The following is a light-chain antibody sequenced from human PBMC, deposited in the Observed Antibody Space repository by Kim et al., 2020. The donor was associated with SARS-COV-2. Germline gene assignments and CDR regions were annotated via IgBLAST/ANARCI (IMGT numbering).Light chain of an antibody. V-gene: IGLV3-19*01. CDR1: SLRSYY. CDR3: NSRDSTGKRWV. J-gene: IGLJ1*01. Sequence: ALGQTVKITCQGDSLRSYYASWYQQKPGQAPILVIYGRNNRPSVIPDRFSGSSSVNTASLTITGAQAEDEADYYCNSRDSTGKRWVFGTGTKVTVL. CDR2: GRN.